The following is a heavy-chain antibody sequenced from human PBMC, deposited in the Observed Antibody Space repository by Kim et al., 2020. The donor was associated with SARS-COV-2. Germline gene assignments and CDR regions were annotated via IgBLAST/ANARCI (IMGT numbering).Heavy chain of an antibody. Sequence: RVTISVDTSKNQFSLKLSSVTAADTAVYYCARGPYSSSWSPLYYYGMDVWGQGTTVTVSS. J-gene: IGHJ6*02. V-gene: IGHV4-34*01. D-gene: IGHD6-13*01. CDR3: ARGPYSSSWSPLYYYGMDV.